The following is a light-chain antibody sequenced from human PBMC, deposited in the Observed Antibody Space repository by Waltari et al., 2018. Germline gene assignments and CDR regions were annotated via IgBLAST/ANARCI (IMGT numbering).Light chain of an antibody. Sequence: QSALTQPASVSASPGQSIAMSCTGTSSDVGGYDYVSWYQKHPGKAPKLIIYDVTNRPSGVSNRFSGSKSGNPASLTISGLQAEDEADYYCSSGRTSTTVVFGGGTRLTVL. J-gene: IGLJ2*01. CDR2: DVT. CDR1: SSDVGGYDY. CDR3: SSGRTSTTVV. V-gene: IGLV2-14*03.